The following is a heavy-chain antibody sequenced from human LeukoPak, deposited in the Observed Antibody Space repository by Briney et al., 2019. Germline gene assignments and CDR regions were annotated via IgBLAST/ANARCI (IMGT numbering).Heavy chain of an antibody. CDR2: ISGSGGST. V-gene: IGHV3-23*01. J-gene: IGHJ3*02. Sequence: PGGTLRLSCAASGFTFSSYGMSWVRQAPGKGLEWVSAISGSGGSTYYADSVKGRFTISRDNSKNTLYLQMNSLRAEDTAVYYCAKVCIVGATVSDAFDIWGQGTMVTVSS. CDR3: AKVCIVGATVSDAFDI. CDR1: GFTFSSYG. D-gene: IGHD1-26*01.